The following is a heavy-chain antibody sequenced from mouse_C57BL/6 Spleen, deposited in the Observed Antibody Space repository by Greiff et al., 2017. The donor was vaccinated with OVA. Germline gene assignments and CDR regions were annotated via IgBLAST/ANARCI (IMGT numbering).Heavy chain of an antibody. V-gene: IGHV1-55*01. CDR1: GYTFTSYW. Sequence: QVQLQQPGAELVKPGASVKMSCKASGYTFTSYWITWVKQRPGQGLEWIGDIYPGSGSTNSNEKFKSKATLTVDTSSSTASMQLSSLTSEDSAVYYCASGWEAYWGQGTLVTVSA. D-gene: IGHD4-1*01. CDR2: IYPGSGST. J-gene: IGHJ3*01. CDR3: ASGWEAY.